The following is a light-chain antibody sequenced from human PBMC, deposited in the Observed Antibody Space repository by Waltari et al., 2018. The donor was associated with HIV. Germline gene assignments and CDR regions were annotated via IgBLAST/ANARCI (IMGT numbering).Light chain of an antibody. CDR3: CAYAAGHVSYV. J-gene: IGLJ1*01. CDR1: TSAVGYYNF. CDR2: DVH. Sequence: QSALTQPPSVSGSPCQSVTIPRTGTTSAVGYYNFVSLYQQYPGKAPKLIIFDVHSRPSGVPERFAGSKSGNTASLTISGLQTADEADYFCCAYAAGHVSYVFGNGTAVAVL. V-gene: IGLV2-11*01.